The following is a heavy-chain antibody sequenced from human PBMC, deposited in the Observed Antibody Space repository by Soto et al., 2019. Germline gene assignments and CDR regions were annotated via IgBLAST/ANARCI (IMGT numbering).Heavy chain of an antibody. CDR3: ARDLTVVAARSYYYYGMDV. D-gene: IGHD2-15*01. CDR1: GYTFTSYY. CDR2: INPSGGST. J-gene: IGHJ6*02. Sequence: QVQLVQSGAEVKKPGASVKVSCKASGYTFTSYYMHWVRQAPGQGLEWMGIINPSGGSTSYAQKFQGRVTMTRDTSTSTVYRELSSLRSEDTAVYYCARDLTVVAARSYYYYGMDVWGQGTTVTVSS. V-gene: IGHV1-46*01.